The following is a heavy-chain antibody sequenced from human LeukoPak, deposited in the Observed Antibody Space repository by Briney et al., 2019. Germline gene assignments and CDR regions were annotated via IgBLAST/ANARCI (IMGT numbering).Heavy chain of an antibody. J-gene: IGHJ4*02. CDR1: GFTFSSYA. V-gene: IGHV3-23*01. CDR2: ISGSGGST. D-gene: IGHD2-15*01. CDR3: AKLPNIVVVRKTYYFDY. Sequence: AGGSLRLSCAASGFTFSSYAMSWVRQAPGKGLEWVSAISGSGGSTYYADSVKGRFTISRDNSKNTLYLQMNSLRAEDTAVYYCAKLPNIVVVRKTYYFDYWGQGTLVTVSS.